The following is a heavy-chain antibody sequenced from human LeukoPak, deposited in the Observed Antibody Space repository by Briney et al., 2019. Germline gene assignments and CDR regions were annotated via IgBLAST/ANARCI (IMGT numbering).Heavy chain of an antibody. Sequence: ASVKASCKASGYTFTSYGISWVRQAPGQGLEWMGWISAYNGNTNYAQKLQGRVTMTTDTSTSTAYMELRSLRSDDTAVYYCARDQILTGYYYYYYGMDVWGQGTTVTVSS. J-gene: IGHJ6*02. CDR3: ARDQILTGYYYYYYGMDV. V-gene: IGHV1-18*01. CDR2: ISAYNGNT. CDR1: GYTFTSYG. D-gene: IGHD3-9*01.